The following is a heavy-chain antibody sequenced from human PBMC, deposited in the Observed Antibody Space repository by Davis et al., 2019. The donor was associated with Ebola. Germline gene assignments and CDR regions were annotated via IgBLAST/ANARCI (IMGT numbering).Heavy chain of an antibody. V-gene: IGHV5-51*01. J-gene: IGHJ6*02. CDR2: IYPGDSDT. Sequence: GESLKISCKGYGYRFTSYWIGWVRQMPGKGLEWMGIIYPGDSDTRYSPSFQGQVTISADKSISTAYLQWSSLKASDTAMYYCARLGRGYSSSWYKADYYGMDVWGQGTTVTVSS. D-gene: IGHD6-13*01. CDR1: GYRFTSYW. CDR3: ARLGRGYSSSWYKADYYGMDV.